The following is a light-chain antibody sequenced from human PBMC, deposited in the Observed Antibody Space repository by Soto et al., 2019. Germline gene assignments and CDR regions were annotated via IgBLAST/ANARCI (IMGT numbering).Light chain of an antibody. CDR3: QVWDSSSDHYV. Sequence: SYELTQPHSVSVAPGKTARITCGGNNIGSKSVHGYQQKPGQAPVLVIYYDSDRPSGIPERFSGSNSGNTATLTIRRVEAGDEADYYCQVWDSSSDHYVFGNGTKLTVL. J-gene: IGLJ1*01. CDR1: NIGSKS. CDR2: YDS. V-gene: IGLV3-21*04.